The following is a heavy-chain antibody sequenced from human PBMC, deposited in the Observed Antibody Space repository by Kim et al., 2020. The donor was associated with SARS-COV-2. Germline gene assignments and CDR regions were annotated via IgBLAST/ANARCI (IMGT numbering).Heavy chain of an antibody. CDR2: IYYSGST. CDR1: GGSISSYY. D-gene: IGHD1-26*01. J-gene: IGHJ4*02. Sequence: SETLSLTCTVSGGSISSYYWSWIRQPPGKGLEWIGYIYYSGSTNYNPSLKSRVTISVDTSKNQFSLKLSSVTAADTAVYYCARGLYSGSCFDYWGQGTLVTVSS. V-gene: IGHV4-59*01. CDR3: ARGLYSGSCFDY.